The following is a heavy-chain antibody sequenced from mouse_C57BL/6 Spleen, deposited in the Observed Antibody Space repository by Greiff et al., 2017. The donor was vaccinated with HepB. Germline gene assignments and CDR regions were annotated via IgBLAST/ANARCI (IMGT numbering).Heavy chain of an antibody. D-gene: IGHD1-1*01. J-gene: IGHJ2*01. CDR1: GFTFTDYY. V-gene: IGHV7-3*01. CDR3: ARHITTVVAHFDY. Sequence: EVQLVESGGGLVQPGGSLSLSCAASGFTFTDYYMSWVRQPPGKALEWLGFIRNKANGYTTEYSASVKGRFTISRDNSQSILYLQMNALRAEDSATYYCARHITTVVAHFDYWGQGTTLTVSS. CDR2: IRNKANGYTT.